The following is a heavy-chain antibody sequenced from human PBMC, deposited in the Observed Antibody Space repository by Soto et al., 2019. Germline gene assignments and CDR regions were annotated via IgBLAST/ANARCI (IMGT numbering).Heavy chain of an antibody. V-gene: IGHV1-69*13. CDR1: GGTFSSYS. CDR2: IIPIFGTA. Sequence: ASVKVSCKASGGTFSSYSISWVRQAPGQGVEWMGGIIPIFGTANYAQKFQGRVTITADESTSTAYMELSSLRSEDTAVYYCARGVSYYYDSSGRGYYFDYWGQGTLVTVSS. D-gene: IGHD3-22*01. J-gene: IGHJ4*02. CDR3: ARGVSYYYDSSGRGYYFDY.